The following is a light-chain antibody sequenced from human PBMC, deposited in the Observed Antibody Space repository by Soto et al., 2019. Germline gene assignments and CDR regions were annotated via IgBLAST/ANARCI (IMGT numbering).Light chain of an antibody. CDR1: SRDVGGYNY. V-gene: IGLV2-14*01. J-gene: IGLJ3*02. CDR2: EVS. Sequence: QSVLTQPASVSGSPGQSITISCTGTSRDVGGYNYVSWYQQHPGKAPKLKIYEVSNRPSGVSTRFSGSKSGNTASLTVSGLQGEDEADYYCSSYTTSSTWVFGGGTKLTVL. CDR3: SSYTTSSTWV.